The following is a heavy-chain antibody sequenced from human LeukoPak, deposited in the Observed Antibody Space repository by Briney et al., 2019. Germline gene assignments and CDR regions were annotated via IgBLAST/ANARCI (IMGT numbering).Heavy chain of an antibody. D-gene: IGHD1-1*01. CDR3: ATGTTGTAAFDI. CDR2: IYTSGST. V-gene: IGHV4-61*02. CDR1: GGSISSGSYY. J-gene: IGHJ3*02. Sequence: SQTLSLTCTVSGGSISSGSYYWSWIRQPAGKGLEWIGRIYTSGSTNYNPSLKSRVTISVDTSKNQFSLKLGSVTAADTAVYYCATGTTGTAAFDIWGQGTMVTVSS.